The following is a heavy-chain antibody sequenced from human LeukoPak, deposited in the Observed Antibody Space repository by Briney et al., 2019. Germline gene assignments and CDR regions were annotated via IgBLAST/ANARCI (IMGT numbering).Heavy chain of an antibody. CDR2: IYYSGST. J-gene: IGHJ6*03. CDR3: ARGEYYYGSGSYYYYYYYMDV. V-gene: IGHV4-39*07. Sequence: SETLSLTCTVSGGSISSSSYYWGWIRQPPGKGLEWIGSIYYSGSTYYNPSLKSRVTISVDTSKNQFSLKLSSVTAADTAVYYCARGEYYYGSGSYYYYYYYMDVWGKGTTVTISS. D-gene: IGHD3-10*01. CDR1: GGSISSSSYY.